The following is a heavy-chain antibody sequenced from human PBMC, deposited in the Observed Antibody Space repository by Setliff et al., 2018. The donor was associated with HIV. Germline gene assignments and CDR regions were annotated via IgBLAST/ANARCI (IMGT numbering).Heavy chain of an antibody. CDR3: ARNPHYFDRSGYYSWFSFTY. CDR1: GDSISSGTYY. Sequence: SETLSLTCSVSGDSISSGTYYWGWIRQPPGKGLEWIGSVSYSGSAFYNPSLKSRVKMSVDTSKNHLSLKLSSVTAADTAVYYCARNPHYFDRSGYYSWFSFTYGGQGTLVPASS. D-gene: IGHD3-22*01. CDR2: VSYSGSA. V-gene: IGHV4-39*07. J-gene: IGHJ4*02.